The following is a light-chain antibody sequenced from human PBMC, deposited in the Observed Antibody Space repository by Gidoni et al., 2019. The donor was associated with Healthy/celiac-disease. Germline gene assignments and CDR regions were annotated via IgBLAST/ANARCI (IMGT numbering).Light chain of an antibody. CDR2: KAS. J-gene: IGKJ2*01. V-gene: IGKV1-5*03. CDR1: QSISSW. CDR3: QQYNSYLYT. Sequence: DIQMTQSPSTLSASVGYRVTITCRARQSISSWLAWYQQKPGKAPKLLLYKASSLESGVPSRFSGSGSGTEFTLTISSLQPDDFATYYGQQYNSYLYTFGQGTKLEIK.